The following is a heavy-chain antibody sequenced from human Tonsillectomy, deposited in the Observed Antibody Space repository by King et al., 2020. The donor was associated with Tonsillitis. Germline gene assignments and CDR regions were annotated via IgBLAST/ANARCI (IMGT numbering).Heavy chain of an antibody. Sequence: VQLVESGGGLVKPGGSLRLSCAASGFTFSSYSMNWVRQAPGKGLEWVSSISSSSSYIYYADSVKGRFTISRDNAKNPLYLQMNSLRAEDTAVYYCAREGYYYCSGVYYYYMDVWGKGTTVTVSS. D-gene: IGHD3-10*01. J-gene: IGHJ6*03. V-gene: IGHV3-21*01. CDR2: ISSSSSYI. CDR3: AREGYYYCSGVYYYYMDV. CDR1: GFTFSSYS.